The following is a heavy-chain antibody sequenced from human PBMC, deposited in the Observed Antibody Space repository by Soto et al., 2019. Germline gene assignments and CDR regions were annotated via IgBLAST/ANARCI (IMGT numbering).Heavy chain of an antibody. CDR1: GVTFSSYS. CDR3: ARGGENYSDYVLAY. J-gene: IGHJ4*02. CDR2: ISSSSSCI. Sequence: GGSLRLACAASGVTFSSYSMNWVRQAPGKGLEWGSSISSSSSCIYYADSVKGRFTISRDNAKNSLYLQMNSLRAEDSAVYYCARGGENYSDYVLAYWGQGTLVTVSS. V-gene: IGHV3-21*04. D-gene: IGHD4-17*01.